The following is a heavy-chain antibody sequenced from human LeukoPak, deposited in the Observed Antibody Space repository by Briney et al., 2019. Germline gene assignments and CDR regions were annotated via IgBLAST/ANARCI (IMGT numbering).Heavy chain of an antibody. Sequence: GASVKVSCKASGGTFSSYAISWVRQAPGQGLECVGGIIPIFGTANYAQKFQGRVTITADESTSTAYMELSSLRSEDTAVYYCARDDYYDSSGPSDYWGQGTLVTVSS. CDR3: ARDDYYDSSGPSDY. J-gene: IGHJ4*02. D-gene: IGHD3-22*01. CDR2: IIPIFGTA. CDR1: GGTFSSYA. V-gene: IGHV1-69*13.